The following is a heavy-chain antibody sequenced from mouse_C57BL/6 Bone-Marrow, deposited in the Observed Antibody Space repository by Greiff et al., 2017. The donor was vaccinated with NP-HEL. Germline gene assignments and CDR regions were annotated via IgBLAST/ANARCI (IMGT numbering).Heavy chain of an antibody. J-gene: IGHJ3*01. CDR2: INPSNGGT. CDR1: GYTFTSYW. V-gene: IGHV1-53*01. D-gene: IGHD1-1*01. CDR3: ARGHYGSSLLFAY. Sequence: VQLQQPGTELVKPGASVKLSCKASGYTFTSYWMHWVKQRPGQGLEWIGNINPSNGGTNYNEKFKSKATLTVDKSSSTAYMQLSSLTSEDSAVYYCARGHYGSSLLFAYWGQGTLVTVSA.